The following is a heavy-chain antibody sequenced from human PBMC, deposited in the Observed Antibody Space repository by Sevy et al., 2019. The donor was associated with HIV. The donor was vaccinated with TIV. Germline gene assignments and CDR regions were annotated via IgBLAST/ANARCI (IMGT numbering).Heavy chain of an antibody. D-gene: IGHD5-18*01. V-gene: IGHV4-39*01. CDR2: IYYSGST. CDR1: GGSISSSSYY. Sequence: SESLSLSCTVSGGSISSSSYYWGWIRQPPGKVLEWIGSIYYSGSTYYNPSLKSRVTISVDTSKNQFSLKLSSVTAADTAVYYCARQWTAIGTPYYFDYWGQGTLVTVSS. J-gene: IGHJ4*02. CDR3: ARQWTAIGTPYYFDY.